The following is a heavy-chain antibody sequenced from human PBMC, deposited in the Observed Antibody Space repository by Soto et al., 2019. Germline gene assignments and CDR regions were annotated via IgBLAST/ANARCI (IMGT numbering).Heavy chain of an antibody. J-gene: IGHJ5*02. V-gene: IGHV4-30-2*01. Sequence: QLQLQESGSGLVKPSQTLSLTCAVSGASVDSGGYSWSWIRQPPGKGLEWIGYIYHGVSTDYNPSLKSRVTISVDSSKNLFSLSLSSVTAADTAVYFCVRSGCSSTACHTDWFDPWGPGPLATVSS. CDR2: IYHGVST. D-gene: IGHD2-2*01. CDR1: GASVDSGGYS. CDR3: VRSGCSSTACHTDWFDP.